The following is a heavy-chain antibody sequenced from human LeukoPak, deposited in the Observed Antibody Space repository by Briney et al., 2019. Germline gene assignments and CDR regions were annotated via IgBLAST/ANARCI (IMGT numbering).Heavy chain of an antibody. V-gene: IGHV3-74*01. CDR2: INPDGSTS. Sequence: GGSLRLSCAASGFSFSTYWMHWVRQAPGKGLVWVARINPDGSTSSYADSVKGRLTISRDNSKNTLYLEMISLRIEDTAVYYCAKGPVSGSRSPLDYWGQGTLVTVSS. J-gene: IGHJ4*02. CDR1: GFSFSTYW. CDR3: AKGPVSGSRSPLDY. D-gene: IGHD1-26*01.